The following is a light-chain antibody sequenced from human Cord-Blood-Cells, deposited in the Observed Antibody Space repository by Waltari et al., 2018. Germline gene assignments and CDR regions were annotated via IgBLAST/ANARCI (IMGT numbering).Light chain of an antibody. CDR2: DVR. V-gene: IGLV2-11*01. Sequence: QSALPQPRSVSGSPGQSVTISCTGTSSAVGGYNFVSWYQTHPGKAPKLMIYDVRKRPSGVPDRFSGSKSGNTASLTISGLQAEDEADYYCCSYAGSYTYVFGTGTKVTVL. CDR1: SSAVGGYNF. CDR3: CSYAGSYTYV. J-gene: IGLJ1*01.